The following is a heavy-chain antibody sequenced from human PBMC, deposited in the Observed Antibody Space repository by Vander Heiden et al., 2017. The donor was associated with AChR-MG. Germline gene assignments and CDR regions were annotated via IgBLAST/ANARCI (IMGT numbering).Heavy chain of an antibody. CDR2: IKSDGTLI. CDR3: VRGLGDF. J-gene: IGHJ4*02. Sequence: EVPLVESGGGLVQPGGSLSLSCAATGFTLSTDWMHWVRQVPGKGLGWVSRIKSDGTLITYADSVKGRFTISRDNAKNTLYLQMNSLRAEDTAVYYCVRGLGDFWGQGTLVTVSS. V-gene: IGHV3-74*01. CDR1: GFTLSTDW.